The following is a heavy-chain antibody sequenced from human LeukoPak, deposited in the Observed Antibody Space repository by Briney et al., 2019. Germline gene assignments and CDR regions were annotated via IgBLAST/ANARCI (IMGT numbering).Heavy chain of an antibody. V-gene: IGHV3-74*01. CDR2: INIDGSST. D-gene: IGHD3-3*01. CDR1: GFTFSSYW. CDR3: ARGDYDFWSGYIVGYYFDY. J-gene: IGHJ4*02. Sequence: GGSLRLSCAASGFTFSSYWMHWVRQAPGKGLVWVSRINIDGSSTSYADSVKGRFTISRDNAKNTLYLQMNSLRAEDTAVYYCARGDYDFWSGYIVGYYFDYWGQGTLVTVSS.